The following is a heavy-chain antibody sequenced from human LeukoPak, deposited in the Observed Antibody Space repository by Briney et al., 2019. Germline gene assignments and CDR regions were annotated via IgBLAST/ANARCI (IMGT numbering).Heavy chain of an antibody. Sequence: GGSLRLSCAASGFTFSSYEMNWVRQAPGKGLEWVSYISSSGSTIYYADSVKGRFTISRDNAKNSLYLQMNSLRAEDTAVYYCAREGVRITMMVPAEMMPFSYYYGMDVWGQGTTVTVSS. J-gene: IGHJ6*02. CDR1: GFTFSSYE. D-gene: IGHD3-22*01. CDR3: AREGVRITMMVPAEMMPFSYYYGMDV. V-gene: IGHV3-48*03. CDR2: ISSSGSTI.